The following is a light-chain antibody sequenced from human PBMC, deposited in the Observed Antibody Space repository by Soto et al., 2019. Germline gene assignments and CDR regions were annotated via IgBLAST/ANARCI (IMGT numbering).Light chain of an antibody. V-gene: IGKV1-5*03. Sequence: DIQMTQSPSTLSASVGDRVTITCRAIQSISNGLAWYEQKPGKAPKLLLYKASTLQSGVPSRFSGSGSGTEFSRAISSLQRDDFATYYRQQYNSYPYTFGQGTKLEIK. CDR2: KAS. J-gene: IGKJ2*01. CDR3: QQYNSYPYT. CDR1: QSISNG.